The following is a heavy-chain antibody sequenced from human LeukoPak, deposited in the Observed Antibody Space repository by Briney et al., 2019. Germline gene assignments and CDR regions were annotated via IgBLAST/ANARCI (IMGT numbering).Heavy chain of an antibody. CDR2: IRSSGSTM. CDR3: ARVGSGSYLSY. V-gene: IGHV3-48*03. J-gene: IGHJ4*02. Sequence: GGSLRLSCAASGFTFSSYEMNWVRQVPGKGPEWVSSIRSSGSTMFYADSVKGRFTISRDNAKNSLYLQMNSLRGEDTAIYYCARVGSGSYLSYWGQGTLVTVSS. D-gene: IGHD3-10*01. CDR1: GFTFSSYE.